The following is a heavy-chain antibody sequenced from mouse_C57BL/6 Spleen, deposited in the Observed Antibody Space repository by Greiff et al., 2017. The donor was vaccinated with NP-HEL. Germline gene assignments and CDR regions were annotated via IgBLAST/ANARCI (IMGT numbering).Heavy chain of an antibody. J-gene: IGHJ4*01. CDR1: GYAFSSYW. D-gene: IGHD2-1*01. CDR3: ARSRGGNYGNYAMDY. Sequence: VQLQQSGAELVKPGASVKISCKASGYAFSSYWMNWVKQRPGKGLEWIGQIYPGDGDTNYNGKFKGKATLTADKSSSTAYMQLSSLTAEDSAVYFCARSRGGNYGNYAMDYWGQGTSVTGSS. V-gene: IGHV1-80*01. CDR2: IYPGDGDT.